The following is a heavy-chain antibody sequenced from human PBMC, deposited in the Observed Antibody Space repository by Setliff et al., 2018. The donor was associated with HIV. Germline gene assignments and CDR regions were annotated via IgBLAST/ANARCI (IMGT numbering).Heavy chain of an antibody. Sequence: GASVKVSCKASGYTFINYAMNWVRQAPGQGLEWMGWINTHTGSPTYAQAFTGRFVFSVDTSVSTAYLQISSLKAEDTAVYYCAREDMGDVDYWGQGTLVTVSS. J-gene: IGHJ4*02. V-gene: IGHV7-4-1*02. CDR3: AREDMGDVDY. CDR1: GYTFINYA. CDR2: INTHTGSP. D-gene: IGHD3-16*01.